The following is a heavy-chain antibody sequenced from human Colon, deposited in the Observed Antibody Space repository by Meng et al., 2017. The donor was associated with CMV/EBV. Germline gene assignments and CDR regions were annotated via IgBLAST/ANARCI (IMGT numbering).Heavy chain of an antibody. CDR2: ITGPVTHV. J-gene: IGHJ6*02. CDR1: GFTFSDYN. Sequence: GGSLRLSCEASGFTFSDYNMNWVRQAPGKGLEWVSSITGPVTHVSYADSLKGRFTISRDNAKSSLYLQIDSLRAEDTAVYFCARENVRLFYTMDVWGQGTTVTVSS. D-gene: IGHD2/OR15-2a*01. V-gene: IGHV3-21*06. CDR3: ARENVRLFYTMDV.